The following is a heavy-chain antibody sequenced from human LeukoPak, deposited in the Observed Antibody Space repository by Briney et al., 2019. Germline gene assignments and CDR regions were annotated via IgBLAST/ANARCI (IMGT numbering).Heavy chain of an antibody. CDR1: GDSISNYY. V-gene: IGHV4-4*07. Sequence: PSETLSLTCSVSGDSISNYYWSWIRQSAGKGLEWIGRIYCSGSTDYNPSLRSRVSMSVDTSKNQFSLKLSSVTAADTALYYCARDRLQLQSWGQGTLVTVSS. D-gene: IGHD5-24*01. J-gene: IGHJ5*02. CDR2: IYCSGST. CDR3: ARDRLQLQS.